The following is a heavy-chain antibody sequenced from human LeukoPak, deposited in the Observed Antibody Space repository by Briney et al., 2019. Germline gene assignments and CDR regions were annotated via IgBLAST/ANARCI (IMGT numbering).Heavy chain of an antibody. V-gene: IGHV4-59*01. Sequence: SETLSFTCTVSGGSINTYYWSWIRQSPGKALEWIGYIYYSGSTSYNPSLKSRVTISVDTSKNQFSLKLSSVTAADTAVYYCARERGGDYSDAFDIWGQGTMVTVSS. D-gene: IGHD4-11*01. J-gene: IGHJ3*02. CDR2: IYYSGST. CDR3: ARERGGDYSDAFDI. CDR1: GGSINTYY.